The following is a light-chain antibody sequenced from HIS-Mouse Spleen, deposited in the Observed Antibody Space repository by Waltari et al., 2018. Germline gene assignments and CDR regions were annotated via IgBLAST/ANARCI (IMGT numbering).Light chain of an antibody. V-gene: IGLV2-8*01. CDR3: SSYAGSNNLV. Sequence: QSALTQPPSAPGSPGQSVTIYRTGTRSDVGGYNYVPWYQQHPGKAPKLMIYEVSKRPSGVPVRFSGSKSGNTASLTVSGLQAEDEADYYCSSYAGSNNLVFGGGTKLTVL. CDR1: RSDVGGYNY. CDR2: EVS. J-gene: IGLJ2*01.